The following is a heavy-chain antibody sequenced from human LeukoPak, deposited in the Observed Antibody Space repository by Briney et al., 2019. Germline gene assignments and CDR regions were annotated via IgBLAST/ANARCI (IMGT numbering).Heavy chain of an antibody. Sequence: GGSLRLSCAASGFTFSSYGIHWVRQAPGKGLEWVAFIRYDGSNKYYADSVKGRFTISRNNSKNTLYLQMNSLRAEDAAVYYCAKDVGYCSSTSCSTRGWYFHLWGRGTLVTVSS. CDR1: GFTFSSYG. CDR2: IRYDGSNK. CDR3: AKDVGYCSSTSCSTRGWYFHL. J-gene: IGHJ2*01. D-gene: IGHD2-2*01. V-gene: IGHV3-30*02.